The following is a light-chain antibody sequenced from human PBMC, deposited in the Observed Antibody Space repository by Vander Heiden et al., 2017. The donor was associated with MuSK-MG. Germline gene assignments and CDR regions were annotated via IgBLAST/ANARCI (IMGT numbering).Light chain of an antibody. V-gene: IGKV3-15*01. CDR1: ASIRYK. CDR3: QQDNKWPWT. Sequence: EVVMTQSPDTLSASPGEGVTLSCRASASIRYKLAWFQQKPGQAPRLLIYDAVTRATGIPARISGSGSGTEFTLTVSSLQSEDFAVYYFQQDNKWPWTFGQGTKVEMK. J-gene: IGKJ1*01. CDR2: DAV.